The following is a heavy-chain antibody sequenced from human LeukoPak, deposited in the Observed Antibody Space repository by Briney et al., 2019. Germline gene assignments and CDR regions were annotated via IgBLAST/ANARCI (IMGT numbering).Heavy chain of an antibody. CDR1: GFTFSGSA. CDR3: TRDSGTYIWFDP. J-gene: IGHJ5*02. CDR2: IDKKDKGYATAT. Sequence: GGSLKLSCAASGFTFSGSAIHWVRQSSGKGLEWVGQIDKKDKGYATATAYAASVKGRFTISRDDSINTAYLQMKSLKTEDTALYYCTRDSGTYIWFDPWGQGTLVTVSS. V-gene: IGHV3-73*01. D-gene: IGHD1-26*01.